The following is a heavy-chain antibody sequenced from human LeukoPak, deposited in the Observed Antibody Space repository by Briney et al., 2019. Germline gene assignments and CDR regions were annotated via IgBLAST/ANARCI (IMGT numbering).Heavy chain of an antibody. D-gene: IGHD3-10*01. CDR2: TYYRSKWYN. CDR3: ARSERGYFDY. CDR1: GDSVSTNSAA. J-gene: IGHJ4*02. Sequence: SQTLSLTCVISGDSVSTNSAAWNWIRQSPSRGLEWLGRTYYRSKWYNDYAASVKSRISINPDTSQNQFSLQLNSVSPDDTAVYYCARSERGYFDYWGQGTLVTVSS. V-gene: IGHV6-1*01.